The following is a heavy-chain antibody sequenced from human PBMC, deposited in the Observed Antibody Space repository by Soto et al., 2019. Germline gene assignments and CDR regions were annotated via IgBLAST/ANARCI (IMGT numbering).Heavy chain of an antibody. V-gene: IGHV1-69*01. J-gene: IGHJ4*02. CDR3: AREGASGSHIGC. CDR1: GGTFSSYA. D-gene: IGHD2-21*01. CDR2: IIPIFGTA. Sequence: QVQLVQSGAEVKKPGSSVKVSCKASGGTFSSYAISWVRQAPGQGLEWMGGIIPIFGTANYAQKCQGRVTITAHESTSTAYMELSSLRSEDTAVYYCAREGASGSHIGCGGQGALVTVSS.